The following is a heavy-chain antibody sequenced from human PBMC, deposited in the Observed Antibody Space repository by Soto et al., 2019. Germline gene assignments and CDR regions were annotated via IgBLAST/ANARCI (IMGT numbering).Heavy chain of an antibody. V-gene: IGHV3-9*01. CDR2: ISWNSGSI. CDR1: GFTFDDYA. J-gene: IGHJ3*02. CDR3: AKGRDLGYCSSTSCLGDAFDI. Sequence: GGSLRLSCAASGFTFDDYAMHWVRQAPGKGLEWVSGISWNSGSIGYADSVKGRFTISRDNAKNSLYLQMNSLRAEDTALYYCAKGRDLGYCSSTSCLGDAFDIWGQGTMVTVSS. D-gene: IGHD2-2*01.